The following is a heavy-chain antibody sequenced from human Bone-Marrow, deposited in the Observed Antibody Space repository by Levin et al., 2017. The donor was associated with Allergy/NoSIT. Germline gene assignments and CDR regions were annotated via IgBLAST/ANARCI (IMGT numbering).Heavy chain of an antibody. V-gene: IGHV3-21*01. J-gene: IGHJ2*01. Sequence: PGGSLRLSCVASEFTFSPYTMHWVRQAPGKGLEWISSISSSGTHIKYAESVQGRFTISRDNAKNSLYLQMSSLRADETAAYYCARELAEFGRYFDLWGRGTLVTVSS. CDR2: ISSSGTHI. D-gene: IGHD1-14*01. CDR1: EFTFSPYT. CDR3: ARELAEFGRYFDL.